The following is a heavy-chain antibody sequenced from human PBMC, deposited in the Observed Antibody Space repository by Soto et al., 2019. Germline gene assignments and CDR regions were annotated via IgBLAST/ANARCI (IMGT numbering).Heavy chain of an antibody. CDR1: GGTFSSYA. J-gene: IGHJ4*02. Sequence: SVKVSCKASGGTFSSYAISWVRQAPGQGLEWMGEIIPIFGTANYAQKFQGRVTITADKSTSTAYMELSSLRSEDTAVYYCARLGYYDSSGYYYASPRDFDYWGQGTLVTVSS. CDR3: ARLGYYDSSGYYYASPRDFDY. CDR2: IIPIFGTA. D-gene: IGHD3-22*01. V-gene: IGHV1-69*06.